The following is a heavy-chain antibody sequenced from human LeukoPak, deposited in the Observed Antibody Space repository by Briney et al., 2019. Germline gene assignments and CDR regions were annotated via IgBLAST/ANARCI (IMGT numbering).Heavy chain of an antibody. V-gene: IGHV3-30-3*01. J-gene: IGHJ4*02. CDR1: GFTFSSYA. CDR3: AREAVAGTNIDY. Sequence: GRSLRLSCAASGFTFSSYAMHWVRQAPGKGLEWVAVISYDGSNKYYADSVKGRFTISRDNSKNTLYLQMNSLRAEDTAVYYCAREAVAGTNIDYWGQGTLVTVSS. D-gene: IGHD6-19*01. CDR2: ISYDGSNK.